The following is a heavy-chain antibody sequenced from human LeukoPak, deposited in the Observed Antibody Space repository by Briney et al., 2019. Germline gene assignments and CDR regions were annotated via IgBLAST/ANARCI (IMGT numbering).Heavy chain of an antibody. CDR2: ISSSSNTI. Sequence: GGSLRLSCAASGFTFSSYGMNWVRQAPGKGLEWVSYISSSSNTIYYADSVKGRFTISRDNAKNSLYLQMNSLRAEDMAVYYCARDMGYCSSTSCYVPTDWGQGTLVTVSS. D-gene: IGHD2-2*01. J-gene: IGHJ4*02. V-gene: IGHV3-48*04. CDR1: GFTFSSYG. CDR3: ARDMGYCSSTSCYVPTD.